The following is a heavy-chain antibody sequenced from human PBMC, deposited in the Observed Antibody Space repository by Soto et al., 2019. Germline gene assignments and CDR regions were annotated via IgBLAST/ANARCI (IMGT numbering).Heavy chain of an antibody. V-gene: IGHV4-39*01. CDR1: DGSISSSSYY. CDR3: ARPWGWGWGSYLPNNWFDP. J-gene: IGHJ5*02. D-gene: IGHD3-16*02. Sequence: SETLSLTCTVSDGSISSSSYYWGWIRQPPGKGLEWIGSIYYSGSTYYNPSLKSRVTISVDTSKNQFSLKLSSVTAADTAVYYCARPWGWGWGSYLPNNWFDPWGRGTLVTVSS. CDR2: IYYSGST.